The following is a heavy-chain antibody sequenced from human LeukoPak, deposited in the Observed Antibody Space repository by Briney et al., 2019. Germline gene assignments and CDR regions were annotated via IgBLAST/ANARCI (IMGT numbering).Heavy chain of an antibody. CDR1: GGSISSYY. CDR2: IYYSGST. Sequence: PSETLSLTCTVSGGSISSYYWSWIRQPPGKGLEWIGYIYYSGSTNYNPSLKSRLTISVDTSKNQFSLKLSSVTAADTAVYYCARGIKAWGTRGSYFDYWGQGTLVTVSS. D-gene: IGHD3-16*01. V-gene: IGHV4-59*01. J-gene: IGHJ4*02. CDR3: ARGIKAWGTRGSYFDY.